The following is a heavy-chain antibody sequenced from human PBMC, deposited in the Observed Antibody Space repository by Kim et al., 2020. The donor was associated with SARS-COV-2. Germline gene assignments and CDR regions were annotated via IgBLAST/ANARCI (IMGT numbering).Heavy chain of an antibody. V-gene: IGHV3-49*02. D-gene: IGHD6-13*01. Sequence: TEYAAXVNGXFTISRDDSHSVAYLQMNNLKSEDTAVYYCTRAXXSSWYDFWGQGTLVTVSS. CDR2: T. J-gene: IGHJ5*01. CDR3: TRAXXSSWYDF.